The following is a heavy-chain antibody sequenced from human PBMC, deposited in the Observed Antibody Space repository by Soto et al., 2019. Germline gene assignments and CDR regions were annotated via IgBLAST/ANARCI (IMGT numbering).Heavy chain of an antibody. D-gene: IGHD7-27*01. V-gene: IGHV3-30-3*01. Sequence: QVQLVESGGGVVQPGRSLRLSCAASGFTFSSYAMHWVRQAPGKGLEWVAVISYDGSNNYYADSVKGRFTISRDNSKNTLYLQMNSLRAEDTAVYYCARDFWVRDYYYGMDVWGQGTTVTVSS. CDR1: GFTFSSYA. CDR2: ISYDGSNN. CDR3: ARDFWVRDYYYGMDV. J-gene: IGHJ6*02.